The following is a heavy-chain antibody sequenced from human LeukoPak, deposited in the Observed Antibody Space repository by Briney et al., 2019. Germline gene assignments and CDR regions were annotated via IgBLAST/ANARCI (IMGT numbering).Heavy chain of an antibody. CDR1: GFIFNTND. V-gene: IGHV3-30*02. CDR2: IRYDGSNI. CDR3: ARIVDFWSGYYYFDY. J-gene: IGHJ4*02. D-gene: IGHD3-3*01. Sequence: GGSLRLSCAASGFIFNTNDMHWVRQAPGKGLEWVAFIRYDGSNIHYADSVKGRFTISRDNSKNSLFLQMNSLRAEDTALYYCARIVDFWSGYYYFDYWGQGTLVTVSS.